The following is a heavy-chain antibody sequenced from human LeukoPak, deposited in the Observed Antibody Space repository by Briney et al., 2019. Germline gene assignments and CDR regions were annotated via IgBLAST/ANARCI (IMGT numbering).Heavy chain of an antibody. V-gene: IGHV1-69*04. Sequence: ASVKVSCKASGGTFSSYAISWVRQAPGQGLEWMRRIIPILGIANYAQKFQGRVTITADKSTSTAYMELSSLRSEDTAVYYCACRTPYYYDSSGYYPTSDYYGMDVWGQGTTVTVSS. CDR3: ACRTPYYYDSSGYYPTSDYYGMDV. D-gene: IGHD3-22*01. CDR2: IIPILGIA. CDR1: GGTFSSYA. J-gene: IGHJ6*02.